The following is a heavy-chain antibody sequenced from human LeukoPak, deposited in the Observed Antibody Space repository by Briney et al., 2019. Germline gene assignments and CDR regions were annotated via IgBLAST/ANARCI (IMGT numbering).Heavy chain of an antibody. CDR1: GFSVNTNY. CDR3: TREYNTATRGDF. V-gene: IGHV3-66*01. Sequence: GGSLRLSCAASGFSVNTNYMTWVRQAPGKGLEWVSVLYSGGGAYYADSVKDRFTISRDDSKNTAYLQMDSLKSDDTAVYYCTREYNTATRGDFWGQGTLVIVSS. J-gene: IGHJ4*02. D-gene: IGHD1-14*01. CDR2: LYSGGGA.